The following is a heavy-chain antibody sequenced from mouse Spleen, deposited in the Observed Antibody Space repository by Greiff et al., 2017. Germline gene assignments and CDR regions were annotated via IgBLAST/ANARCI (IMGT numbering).Heavy chain of an antibody. J-gene: IGHJ2*01. CDR1: GYTFTSYW. D-gene: IGHD1-1*01. Sequence: QVQLQQPGAELVKPGASVKMSCKASGYTFTSYWITWVKQRPGQGLEWIGDIYPGSGSTNYNEKFKSKATLTVDTSSSTAYMQLSSLTSEDSAVYYCARDYYGSSYVPYYFDYWGQGTTLTVSS. CDR2: IYPGSGST. CDR3: ARDYYGSSYVPYYFDY. V-gene: IGHV1-55*01.